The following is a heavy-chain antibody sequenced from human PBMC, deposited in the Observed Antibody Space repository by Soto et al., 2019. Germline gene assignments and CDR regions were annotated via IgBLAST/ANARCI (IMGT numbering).Heavy chain of an antibody. CDR2: ISVTGNTI. Sequence: QVQLVESGGGLVRPGGSLRLSCATSGFTFTDYYMSWFRPAPGKGLEWLSYISVTGNTIFYSDSVKGRFTISRDNAKNSLYLQMNSLRAEDTAAYYCARASSHYDFWSGYSGNMYYHGMEVWGQGTTVTVSS. V-gene: IGHV3-11*01. CDR3: ARASSHYDFWSGYSGNMYYHGMEV. CDR1: GFTFTDYY. D-gene: IGHD3-3*01. J-gene: IGHJ6*02.